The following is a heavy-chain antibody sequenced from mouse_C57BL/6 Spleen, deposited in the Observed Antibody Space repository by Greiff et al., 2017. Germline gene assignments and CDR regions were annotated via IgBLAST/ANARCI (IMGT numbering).Heavy chain of an antibody. D-gene: IGHD3-2*01. Sequence: QVQLQQSGAELAKPGASVKLSCKASGYTFTSYWMHWVKQRPGQGLEWIGYINPSSGYTKYNQKFKDKVTLTADKSSSTAYMQLSSLTYEDSAVYYSARGTTDSYFDYWGQGTTLTVSS. CDR3: ARGTTDSYFDY. J-gene: IGHJ2*01. CDR1: GYTFTSYW. CDR2: INPSSGYT. V-gene: IGHV1-7*01.